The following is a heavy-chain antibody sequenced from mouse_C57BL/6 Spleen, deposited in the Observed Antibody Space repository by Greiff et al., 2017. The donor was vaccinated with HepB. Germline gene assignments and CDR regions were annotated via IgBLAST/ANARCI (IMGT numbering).Heavy chain of an antibody. CDR3: ARSGLGSWYFDV. J-gene: IGHJ1*03. CDR2: IYPGDGDT. CDR1: GYAFSSYW. D-gene: IGHD4-1*01. V-gene: IGHV1-80*01. Sequence: VQLQQSGAELVKPGASVKISCKASGYAFSSYWMNWVKQRPGKGLEWIGQIYPGDGDTNYNGKFKGKATLTADKSSSTAYMQLSSLTSEDSAVYFCARSGLGSWYFDVWGTGTTVTVSS.